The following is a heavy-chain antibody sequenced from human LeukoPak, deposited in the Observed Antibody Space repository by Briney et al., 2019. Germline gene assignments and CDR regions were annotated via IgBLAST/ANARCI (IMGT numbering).Heavy chain of an antibody. V-gene: IGHV1-18*01. CDR3: ARAPYDFWSGYYTGIGVFDY. Sequence: GASVKVSCKASGYTFTSYGISWVRQAPGQGLEWMGWISAYNGNTNYAQKLQGRVTMTTDTSTSTAYMELRSLRSDDTAVYYCARAPYDFWSGYYTGIGVFDYWGQGTLVTVSS. CDR1: GYTFTSYG. D-gene: IGHD3-3*01. CDR2: ISAYNGNT. J-gene: IGHJ4*02.